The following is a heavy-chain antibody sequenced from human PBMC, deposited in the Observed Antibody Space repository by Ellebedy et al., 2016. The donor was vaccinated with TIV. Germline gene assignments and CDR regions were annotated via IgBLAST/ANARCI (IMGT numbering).Heavy chain of an antibody. CDR3: AKPGRPAAIHQFDY. CDR1: GFTFSSYS. J-gene: IGHJ4*02. Sequence: PGGSLRLSCAASGFTFSSYSMNWVRQAPGKGLEWVSSISSSSSYIYYADSVKGRFTISRDNAKNSLYLQMNSLRAEDTAVYYCAKPGRPAAIHQFDYWGQGTLVTVSS. CDR2: ISSSSSYI. V-gene: IGHV3-21*01. D-gene: IGHD2-2*01.